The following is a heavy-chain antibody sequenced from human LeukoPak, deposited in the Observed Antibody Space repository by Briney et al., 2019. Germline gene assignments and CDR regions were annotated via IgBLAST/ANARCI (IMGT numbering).Heavy chain of an antibody. CDR1: GGSISSSSYY. J-gene: IGHJ4*02. Sequence: SETLSLTCTVSGGSISSSSYYWGWIRQPPGKGLEWIGYIYYSGSTYYNPSLKSRVTISVDTSKNQFSLKLSSVTAADTAVYYCAQYCSGGSCYSSGFNYGGQGTLVTVSS. CDR3: AQYCSGGSCYSSGFNY. D-gene: IGHD2-15*01. V-gene: IGHV4-30-4*08. CDR2: IYYSGST.